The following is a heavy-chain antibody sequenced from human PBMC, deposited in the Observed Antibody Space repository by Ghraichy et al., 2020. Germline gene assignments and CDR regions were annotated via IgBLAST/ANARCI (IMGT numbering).Heavy chain of an antibody. D-gene: IGHD3-3*01. CDR2: ISSSSSTI. CDR1: GFTFSSYS. Sequence: GVLRLSCAASGFTFSSYSMSWVRQAPGKGLEWVSYISSSSSTIYYADSVKGRFTISRDNAKNSLHLQMNSLRDEDTAAYYCARPNREYYDFWSGYYRTWGQGTLVTVSS. V-gene: IGHV3-48*02. CDR3: ARPNREYYDFWSGYYRT. J-gene: IGHJ5*02.